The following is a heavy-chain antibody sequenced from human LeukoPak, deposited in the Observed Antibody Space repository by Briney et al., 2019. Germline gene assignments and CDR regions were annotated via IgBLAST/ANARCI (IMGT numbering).Heavy chain of an antibody. J-gene: IGHJ4*02. Sequence: ASVKVSYKASGGTFSSYAISWVRQAPGQGLEWMGGIIPIFGTANYAQKFQGRVTITTDESTSTAYMELSSLRSEDTAVYYCAREQPEYYDSSGWGQGTLVTVSS. CDR1: GGTFSSYA. CDR2: IIPIFGTA. V-gene: IGHV1-69*05. D-gene: IGHD3-22*01. CDR3: AREQPEYYDSSG.